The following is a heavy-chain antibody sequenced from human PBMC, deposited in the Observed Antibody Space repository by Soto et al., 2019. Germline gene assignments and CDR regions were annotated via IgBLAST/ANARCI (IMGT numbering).Heavy chain of an antibody. CDR3: TTDQGMYYYDSSGYSLYYYGMDV. D-gene: IGHD3-22*01. V-gene: IGHV3-15*07. Sequence: GGSMRLSCAASGFTFSNAWMNWVRQAPGKGLEWVGRIKSKTDGGTTDYAAPVKGRFTISRDDSKNTLYLQMNSLKTEDTAVYYCTTDQGMYYYDSSGYSLYYYGMDVWGQGTTVTVSS. CDR2: IKSKTDGGTT. CDR1: GFTFSNAW. J-gene: IGHJ6*02.